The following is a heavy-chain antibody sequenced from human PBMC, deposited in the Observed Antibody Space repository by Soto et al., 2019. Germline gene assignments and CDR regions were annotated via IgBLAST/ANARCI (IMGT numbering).Heavy chain of an antibody. J-gene: IGHJ6*02. V-gene: IGHV4-39*01. CDR1: GGSISSTSYY. Sequence: KTSETLSLTCTVSGGSISSTSYYWGWIRQPPGKGLEWIGSIYYSGSTYYNPSLKSRVTISVDTSKNQFSLKLSSVTAADTAVYYCARAKALGLNYYYSGMDVWGQGTTVTVSS. CDR2: IYYSGST. D-gene: IGHD3-16*01. CDR3: ARAKALGLNYYYSGMDV.